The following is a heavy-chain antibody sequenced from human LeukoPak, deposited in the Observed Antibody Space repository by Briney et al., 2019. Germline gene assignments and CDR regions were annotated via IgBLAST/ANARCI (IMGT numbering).Heavy chain of an antibody. D-gene: IGHD3-22*01. CDR2: ISGSGGST. CDR1: GFTFSSYA. V-gene: IGHV3-23*01. Sequence: GWSLRLSCAASGFTFSSYAMSWVRQAPGKGLEWVSVISGSGGSTYYADSVKGRFTISRDNSKNTLSLQMHSLRAEDTAVYYCAKDRGHYYTYDYWGQGTLVTVSS. J-gene: IGHJ4*02. CDR3: AKDRGHYYTYDY.